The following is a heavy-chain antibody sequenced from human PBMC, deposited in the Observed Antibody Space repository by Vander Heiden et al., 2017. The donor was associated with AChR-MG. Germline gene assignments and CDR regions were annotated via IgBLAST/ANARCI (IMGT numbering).Heavy chain of an antibody. CDR1: GYSFTNYW. J-gene: IGHJ4*01. CDR2: IYPGDSDT. Sequence: EVQLVQSGAEVKKPGVSLKIPCTGSGYSFTNYWIGWGRQMAGKGLEWMGIIYPGDSDTRYSPSFRGQVTISADKSITTAYLQWSRMKASDTAIYCCARGIGYYPPPLDYWGDGTLVADSS. D-gene: IGHD3-3*01. CDR3: ARGIGYYPPPLDY. V-gene: IGHV5-51*01.